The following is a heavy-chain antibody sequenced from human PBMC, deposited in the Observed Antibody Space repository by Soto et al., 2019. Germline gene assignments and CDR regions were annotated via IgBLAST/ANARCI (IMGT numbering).Heavy chain of an antibody. J-gene: IGHJ6*02. CDR1: GYTFTSYG. CDR2: ISAYNGNT. V-gene: IGHV1-18*01. Sequence: GASVKVSCKASGYTFTSYGISWVRQAPGQGLEWMGWISAYNGNTNYAQKLQGRVTMTTDTSTSTAYMELRSLRSDDTAVYYCARDVITMVRGYYYGMDVCGQGTMVTVSS. D-gene: IGHD3-10*01. CDR3: ARDVITMVRGYYYGMDV.